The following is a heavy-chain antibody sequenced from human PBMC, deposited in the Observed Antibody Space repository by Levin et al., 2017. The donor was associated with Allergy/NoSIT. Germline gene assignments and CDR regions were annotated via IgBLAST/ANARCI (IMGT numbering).Heavy chain of an antibody. J-gene: IGHJ4*02. Sequence: SETLSLTCTVSGVSVSTNDYYWGWIRQPPGQGLEWIGSIFHSGYTSYNSSLKSRVTISVDTSKNHFSLKLAFVTAPDTALYYCASVKRFADYVDYWGQGTLVTVSS. V-gene: IGHV4-39*02. CDR2: IFHSGYT. D-gene: IGHD3-3*01. CDR3: ASVKRFADYVDY. CDR1: GVSVSTNDYY.